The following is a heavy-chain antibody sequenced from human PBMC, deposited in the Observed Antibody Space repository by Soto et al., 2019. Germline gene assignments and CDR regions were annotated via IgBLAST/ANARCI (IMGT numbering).Heavy chain of an antibody. CDR1: GFTFSTYT. V-gene: IGHV3-23*01. J-gene: IGHJ4*02. CDR2: LSRIGTT. CDR3: AREIWGGPLDY. Sequence: GGSLRLSCAASGFTFSTYTMSWVRQAPGRGLEWVSTLSRIGTTNYADPVKGRFTISRDNSKNTLYLQMSSLRAEDTAIYYCAREIWGGPLDYWGQGTLVTVSS. D-gene: IGHD3-16*01.